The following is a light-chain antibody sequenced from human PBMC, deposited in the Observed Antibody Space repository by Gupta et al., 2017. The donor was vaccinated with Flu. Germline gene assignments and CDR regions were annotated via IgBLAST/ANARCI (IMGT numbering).Light chain of an antibody. V-gene: IGLV7-43*01. CDR3: LLYYGGAYV. Sequence: QTVVPQEPSLTVSPGGTVTLTCASSTGAVTSGYYPNWFQQKPGQEPRALIYSTSNKNTWTPARFSGSLLGGKAALTLSGVQTEDEAEYYCLLYYGGAYVFGTGTKVTVL. CDR2: STS. CDR1: TGAVTSGYY. J-gene: IGLJ1*01.